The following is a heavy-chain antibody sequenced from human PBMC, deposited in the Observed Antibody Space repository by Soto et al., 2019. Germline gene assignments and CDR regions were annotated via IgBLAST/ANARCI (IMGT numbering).Heavy chain of an antibody. CDR2: IYYSGST. CDR1: GGSISSYY. J-gene: IGHJ4*02. CDR3: GRVKYYYDSSGYWAIDY. D-gene: IGHD3-22*01. V-gene: IGHV4-59*01. Sequence: SETLSLTCTVSGGSISSYYWSWIRQPPGKGLEWIGYIYYSGSTNYNPSLKSRVTISVDTSKNQFSLKLSSVTAADTAVYYCGRVKYYYDSSGYWAIDYWGQETLVTVSS.